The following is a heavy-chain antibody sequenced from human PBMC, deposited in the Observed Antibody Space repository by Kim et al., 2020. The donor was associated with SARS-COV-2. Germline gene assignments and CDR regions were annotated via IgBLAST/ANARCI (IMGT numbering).Heavy chain of an antibody. CDR2: IYYSGST. CDR3: ARGQSLSGWYAHYNY. J-gene: IGHJ4*02. D-gene: IGHD6-19*01. CDR1: GGSISSYY. V-gene: IGHV4-59*13. Sequence: SETLSLTCTVSGGSISSYYWSWIRQPPGKGLEWIGYIYYSGSTNYNPSLKSRVTISVDTSKNQFSLKLSSVTAADTAVYYCARGQSLSGWYAHYNYWGQGTLVTVSS.